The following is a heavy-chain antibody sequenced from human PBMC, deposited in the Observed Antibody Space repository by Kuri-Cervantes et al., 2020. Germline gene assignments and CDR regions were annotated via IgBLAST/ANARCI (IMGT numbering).Heavy chain of an antibody. D-gene: IGHD6-19*01. Sequence: GGSLRLSCAVSGFILSDYAMHWVRQAPGKGPEWVAVISHDGGNEYYTDSVKGRFTISRDNSNNIVYLQMNSLRPDDTAIYSCAKDFRWRVHSFDSWGPGTVVTVSS. CDR2: ISHDGGNE. J-gene: IGHJ4*02. CDR1: GFILSDYA. CDR3: AKDFRWRVHSFDS. V-gene: IGHV3-30*18.